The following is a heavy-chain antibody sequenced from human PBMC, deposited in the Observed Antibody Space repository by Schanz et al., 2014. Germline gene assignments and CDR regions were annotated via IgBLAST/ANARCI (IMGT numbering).Heavy chain of an antibody. Sequence: DVQLVESGGGLVKPGGSLRLSCAASGFTFSTYTMNWVRQAPGKGLEWVSSISSSSTYIYYTDSLKGRFTISRDNAKNSLYLQMNSLRAEDTAVYYCARRITGTHHNPYYHGMDVWGQGTTVTVSS. V-gene: IGHV3-21*02. CDR3: ARRITGTHHNPYYHGMDV. CDR1: GFTFSTYT. D-gene: IGHD1-20*01. CDR2: ISSSSTYI. J-gene: IGHJ6*02.